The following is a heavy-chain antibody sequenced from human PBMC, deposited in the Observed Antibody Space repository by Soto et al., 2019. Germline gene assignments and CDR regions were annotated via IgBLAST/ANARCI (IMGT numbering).Heavy chain of an antibody. Sequence: PGGSLRLSCAASGFTFSSYAMSWVRQAPGKGLEWVSAISGSGGSTYYADSVKGRFTISRDNSKNTLYLQMNSLRAEDTAVYYCAKDLTWSGSNWIDPPGQATLVTVSS. V-gene: IGHV3-23*01. J-gene: IGHJ5*02. CDR2: ISGSGGST. CDR1: GFTFSSYA. CDR3: AKDLTWSGSNWIDP. D-gene: IGHD3-3*01.